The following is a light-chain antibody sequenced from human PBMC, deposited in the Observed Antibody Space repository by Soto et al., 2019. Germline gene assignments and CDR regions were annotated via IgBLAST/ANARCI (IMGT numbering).Light chain of an antibody. Sequence: QSVLTQPPSVSAAPGQKVTISCSGSSSNIANNYVSWYQQLPGTAPKLLIYDNNKRPSGIPDRFSGSKSGTSATLGITGLQTGDEADYYCATWDSSLSAVVFGGGTKVTVL. V-gene: IGLV1-51*01. J-gene: IGLJ3*02. CDR2: DNN. CDR1: SSNIANNY. CDR3: ATWDSSLSAVV.